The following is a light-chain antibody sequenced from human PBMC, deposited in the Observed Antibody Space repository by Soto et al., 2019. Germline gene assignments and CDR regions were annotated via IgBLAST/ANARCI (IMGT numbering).Light chain of an antibody. CDR3: QQLNSYHT. J-gene: IGKJ2*01. CDR2: AAS. V-gene: IGKV1-9*01. Sequence: IQLTQSPSSLSASVGDRVTITCRASQGISSYLAWYQQKPGKAPKLLIYAASTLQSGVPSRFSGSGSGTDFTLTISSLQPADFATYYCQQLNSYHTFGQGTKLEIK. CDR1: QGISSY.